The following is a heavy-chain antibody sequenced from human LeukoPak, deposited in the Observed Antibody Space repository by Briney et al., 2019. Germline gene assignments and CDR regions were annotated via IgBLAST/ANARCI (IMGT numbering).Heavy chain of an antibody. Sequence: PSETLSLTCTVSGGSISSHYWSWIRQPPGKGLEWIGYIYYSGSTNYNPSLKSRVTISVDTSKNQFSLKLSSVTAADTAVYYCARLYSSIDYWGQGTLVTVSS. CDR1: GGSISSHY. CDR3: ARLYSSIDY. CDR2: IYYSGST. J-gene: IGHJ4*02. D-gene: IGHD6-19*01. V-gene: IGHV4-59*11.